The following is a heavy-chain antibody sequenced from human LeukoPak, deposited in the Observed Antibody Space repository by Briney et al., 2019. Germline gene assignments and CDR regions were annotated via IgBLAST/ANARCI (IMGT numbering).Heavy chain of an antibody. Sequence: GRSLRLSCTVSGFTFSTYAMHWVRQAPGKGLEWVAVIAYDGSNTYYLDSVKGRFTISRDNAKNSLYLQMNSLRAEDTALYYCARNFWSGYSGAFDIWGQGTMVTVSS. V-gene: IGHV3-33*05. J-gene: IGHJ3*02. CDR3: ARNFWSGYSGAFDI. CDR2: IAYDGSNT. D-gene: IGHD3-3*01. CDR1: GFTFSTYA.